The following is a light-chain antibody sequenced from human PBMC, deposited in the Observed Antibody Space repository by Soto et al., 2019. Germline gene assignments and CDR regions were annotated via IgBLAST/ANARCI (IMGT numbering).Light chain of an antibody. J-gene: IGKJ1*01. CDR3: QHTLKWPPT. CDR2: DAS. CDR1: QTISSW. V-gene: IGKV1-5*01. Sequence: DIQMTQSPSTLSASVGDRVTITCRASQTISSWLAWYQQKPGKAPELLIYDASTLESGVPSRFSGSGSGTEFSLTISSLQSEDFALYYCQHTLKWPPTFGQGTKVDIK.